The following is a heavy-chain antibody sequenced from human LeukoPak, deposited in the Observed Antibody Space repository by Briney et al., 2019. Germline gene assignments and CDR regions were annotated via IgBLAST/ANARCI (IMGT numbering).Heavy chain of an antibody. V-gene: IGHV1-8*01. CDR1: GYTLTSYD. CDR3: ARDNGYGSGSYYLIDY. J-gene: IGHJ4*02. Sequence: ASVKVSCKASGYTLTSYDINWVRQATGQGLEWMGWMNPNSGNTGYAQKFQGRVTMTRNTSISTAYMELSSLRSEDTAVYYCARDNGYGSGSYYLIDYWGQGTLVTVSS. CDR2: MNPNSGNT. D-gene: IGHD3-10*01.